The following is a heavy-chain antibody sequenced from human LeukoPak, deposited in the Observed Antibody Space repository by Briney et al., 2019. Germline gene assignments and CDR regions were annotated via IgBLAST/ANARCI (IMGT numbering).Heavy chain of an antibody. D-gene: IGHD6-13*01. Sequence: PGGSLRLSCAASGFTFSSYAMSWVRQAPGKGLEWVGRIKSKTDGGTTDYAAPVKGRFTISRDDSKNTLYLQMNSLKTEDTAVYYCTTVMGSSWYRGSRYYFDYWGQGTLVTVSS. CDR1: GFTFSSYA. CDR2: IKSKTDGGTT. CDR3: TTVMGSSWYRGSRYYFDY. V-gene: IGHV3-15*01. J-gene: IGHJ4*02.